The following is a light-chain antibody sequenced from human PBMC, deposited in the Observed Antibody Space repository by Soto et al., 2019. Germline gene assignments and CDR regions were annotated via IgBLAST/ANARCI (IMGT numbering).Light chain of an antibody. CDR3: QQYNGYWT. CDR2: DAS. J-gene: IGKJ1*01. Sequence: DIQMTQSPSTLSASVGDRVIITCRASQTIRSWLAWYQQKPGRAPKVLIYDASTLESGVPSRFSGSGSGTEFTLTISSLQPDDFGTYYCQQYNGYWTFGQGTKVEIK. V-gene: IGKV1-5*01. CDR1: QTIRSW.